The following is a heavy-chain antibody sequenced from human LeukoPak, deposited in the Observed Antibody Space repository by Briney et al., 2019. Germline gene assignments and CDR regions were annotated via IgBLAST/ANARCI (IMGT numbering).Heavy chain of an antibody. Sequence: SETLSLTCTVSGGSISSYYWSWIRQPPGKGLEWVGYSYCSGSTNYNPSLKSRVTISVDTSKNQFSLKLSSVTAADTAVYYCARDSYYYGSGSYKAPWYFDYWGQGTLVTVSS. CDR1: GGSISSYY. V-gene: IGHV4-59*01. CDR2: SYCSGST. CDR3: ARDSYYYGSGSYKAPWYFDY. D-gene: IGHD3-10*01. J-gene: IGHJ4*02.